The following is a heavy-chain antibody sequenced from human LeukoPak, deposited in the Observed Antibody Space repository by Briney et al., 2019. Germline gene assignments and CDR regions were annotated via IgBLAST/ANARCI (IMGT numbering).Heavy chain of an antibody. CDR3: ARRATTVTTGYYYYYMDV. J-gene: IGHJ6*03. Sequence: SETLSLTCTVSGGSISNYHWSWIRQPAGKGLEWIGQIHTSGSTNYNPPLKSRVTMSIDTTEDQVSLTIRSVTAADTAFYYCARRATTVTTGYYYYYMDVWGKGTTVTVSS. D-gene: IGHD4-17*01. V-gene: IGHV4-4*07. CDR1: GGSISNYH. CDR2: IHTSGST.